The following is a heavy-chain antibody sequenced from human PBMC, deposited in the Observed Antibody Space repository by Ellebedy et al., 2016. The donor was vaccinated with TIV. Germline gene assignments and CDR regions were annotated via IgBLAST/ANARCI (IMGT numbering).Heavy chain of an antibody. D-gene: IGHD1-26*01. J-gene: IGHJ4*02. CDR1: GFTFSSYW. CDR3: ARARASYQFDY. Sequence: GESLKISCAASGFTFSSYWMYWVRQAPGKGLVWVSRVNSDGSSTNYADFVKGRFTISRDNAKNTLYVQMNSLRAEDTAVYYCARARASYQFDYWGQGTLVTVSS. V-gene: IGHV3-74*01. CDR2: VNSDGSST.